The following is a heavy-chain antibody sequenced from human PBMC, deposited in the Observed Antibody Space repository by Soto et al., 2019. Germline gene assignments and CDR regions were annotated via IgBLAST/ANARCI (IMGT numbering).Heavy chain of an antibody. CDR1: GGTYSSYT. CDR3: VRDMQLWRLDS. V-gene: IGHV1-69*02. D-gene: IGHD2-15*01. Sequence: GAPVKVSCKASGGTYSSYTISWLRHAPGQGLEWMGRIITILGIANYAQKFQGRVTITADKSTSTAYMELNSLRAEDTSVYYCVRDMQLWRLDSWGQGTLVTVSS. CDR2: IITILGIA. J-gene: IGHJ4*02.